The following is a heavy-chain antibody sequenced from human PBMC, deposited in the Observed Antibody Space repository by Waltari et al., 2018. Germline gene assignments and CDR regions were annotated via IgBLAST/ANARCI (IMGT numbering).Heavy chain of an antibody. J-gene: IGHJ5*02. CDR1: GDSITSSNYY. D-gene: IGHD3-10*01. CDR3: ARTFMVRTIRSRGWFDP. Sequence: QLQLQESGPRLVKPSETLSLTCSVSGDSITSSNYYWAWIRQPPVKGLEWIGSVYYTGSTYYKASLKSRVTMSVDTSKNDFSLSLTSVTATDTAIYFCARTFMVRTIRSRGWFDPWGQGTLVTVSS. V-gene: IGHV4-39*02. CDR2: VYYTGST.